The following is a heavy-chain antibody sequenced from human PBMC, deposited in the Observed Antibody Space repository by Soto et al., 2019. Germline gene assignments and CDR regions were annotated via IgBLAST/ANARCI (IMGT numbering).Heavy chain of an antibody. D-gene: IGHD1-26*01. CDR1: GGSISSGDYY. CDR2: IYYSGST. Sequence: QVQLQESGPGLVKPSQTLSLTCTVSGGSISSGDYYWSWIRQPPGKGLEWIGYIYYSGSTYYNPSLKSRVTMSVDTSKNQFSLKLNSVTAADTAVYYCARDGVFEVGNHGAIDYWGQGTLVTVSS. J-gene: IGHJ4*02. V-gene: IGHV4-30-4*01. CDR3: ARDGVFEVGNHGAIDY.